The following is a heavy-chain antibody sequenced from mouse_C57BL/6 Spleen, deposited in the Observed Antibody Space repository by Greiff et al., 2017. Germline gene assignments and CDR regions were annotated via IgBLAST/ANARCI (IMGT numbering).Heavy chain of an antibody. CDR3: ARAQYYGSSHYYARDY. J-gene: IGHJ4*01. CDR2: IEPEDGET. CDR1: GFNINDYY. V-gene: IGHV14-2*01. D-gene: IGHD1-1*01. Sequence: VQLQQSGAELVKPGASVKLSCTASGFNINDYYMHWVKQRTEQGLEWIGRIEPEDGETKYAPKFQGKATITADTSSNTAYLQLSSLTSEDAAVYYCARAQYYGSSHYYARDYWGQGTSVTVSS.